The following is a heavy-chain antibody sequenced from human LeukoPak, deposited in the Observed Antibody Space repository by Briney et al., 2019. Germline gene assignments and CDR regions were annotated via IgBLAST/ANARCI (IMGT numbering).Heavy chain of an antibody. V-gene: IGHV3-23*01. CDR2: ISGSGGSA. D-gene: IGHD3-22*01. J-gene: IGHJ4*02. CDR1: EFTFSNYA. CDR3: AKEPGRQLTMIVPPVN. Sequence: PGGSLRLSCVGSEFTFSNYAMSWVRQAPGKGLEWVSAISGSGGSAYYADSVKGRFTISRDNSKNTLYLQMNSLRAEDTAVYYCAKEPGRQLTMIVPPVNWGQGTLVTVSS.